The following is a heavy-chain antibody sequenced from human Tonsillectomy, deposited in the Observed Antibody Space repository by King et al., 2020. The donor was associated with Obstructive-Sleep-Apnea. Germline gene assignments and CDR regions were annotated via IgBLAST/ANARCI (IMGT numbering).Heavy chain of an antibody. Sequence: QLVQYGGGLVQPGGSLRLSCAASGFSFSSYWMSWVRQAPGKGLEWVANIKQDGSEKYYVDSVKGRFTISRDNAQNSLYLQMNSLRADDTAVYYCARGGDIVVVTTAMRSWYFDLWGRGTLVTVSS. J-gene: IGHJ2*01. CDR2: IKQDGSEK. CDR1: GFSFSSYW. V-gene: IGHV3-7*01. D-gene: IGHD2-2*01. CDR3: ARGGDIVVVTTAMRSWYFDL.